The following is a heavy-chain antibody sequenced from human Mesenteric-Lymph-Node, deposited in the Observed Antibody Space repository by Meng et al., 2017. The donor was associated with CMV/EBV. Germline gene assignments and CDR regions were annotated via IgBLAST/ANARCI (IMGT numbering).Heavy chain of an antibody. J-gene: IGHJ4*02. V-gene: IGHV3-23*01. Sequence: GGSLRLSCAASGFTFSSHDMSWVRQAPGKGLEWVSHISGGGGTTYYADSVKGRFTISRDNSKNTLYLQMNSLGAEDTAVYYCAKTLDEDVWGSNRPFDYWGQGTLVIVSS. CDR1: GFTFSSHD. D-gene: IGHD3-16*02. CDR3: AKTLDEDVWGSNRPFDY. CDR2: ISGGGGTT.